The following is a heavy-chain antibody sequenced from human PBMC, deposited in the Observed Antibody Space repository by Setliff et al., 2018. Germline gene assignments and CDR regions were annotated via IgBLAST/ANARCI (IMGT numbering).Heavy chain of an antibody. Sequence: PGGSLRLSCAASGFTFSSYSMSWVRQAPGKGLEWISYISTSSSTIYYADSVKGRFTISRDNANHTLYLQMNSLRADDTAVYYCARLALTGYDSSGYYYALDYYYYMDVWGKGTTVTVSS. CDR1: GFTFSSYS. V-gene: IGHV3-48*01. CDR3: ARLALTGYDSSGYYYALDYYYYMDV. CDR2: ISTSSSTI. J-gene: IGHJ6*03. D-gene: IGHD3-22*01.